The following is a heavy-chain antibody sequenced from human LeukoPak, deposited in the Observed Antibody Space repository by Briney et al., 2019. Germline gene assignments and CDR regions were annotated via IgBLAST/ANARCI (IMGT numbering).Heavy chain of an antibody. CDR3: ARTHNWNEDY. D-gene: IGHD1-20*01. CDR2: IYYSGST. V-gene: IGHV4-59*01. CDR1: GGSISSYY. J-gene: IGHJ4*02. Sequence: SETLSLTCTVSGGSISSYYWSWIRQPPGKGLEWIGYIYYSGSTNYNPSLKSRVTISVDTSKNQFSLKLNSVTAADTAVYYYARTHNWNEDYWGQGILVTVSS.